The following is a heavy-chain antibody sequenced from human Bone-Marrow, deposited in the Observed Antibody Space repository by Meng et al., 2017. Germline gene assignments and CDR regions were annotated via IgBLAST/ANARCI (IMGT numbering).Heavy chain of an antibody. D-gene: IGHD1-26*01. Sequence: QLQLQESGPGLVKPSETLSLTCTVSGGSIRRSSDYWGWVRQPPGKGLEWIGSIHYSGNTYYNPSLKSRVTISEHTSKNQFSLKLSSVTAADTAVFYCARHLLVGATLNWFDPWGQGTLVTVSS. V-gene: IGHV4-39*01. CDR2: IHYSGNT. J-gene: IGHJ5*02. CDR1: GGSIRRSSDY. CDR3: ARHLLVGATLNWFDP.